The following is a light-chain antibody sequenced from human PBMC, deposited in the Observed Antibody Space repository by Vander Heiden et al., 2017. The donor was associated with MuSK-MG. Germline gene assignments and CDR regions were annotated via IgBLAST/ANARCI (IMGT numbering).Light chain of an antibody. CDR1: QDISTY. J-gene: IGKJ2*01. CDR2: DAS. CDR3: QQDGNFPPYI. Sequence: DIQMTQSPSSLSASVGDRVTITCQASQDISTYLNWYQQKAGKAPKLLIYDASNLEAGVPSRFSGSGYGTHFTFTISSRQPEDIAPYYCQQDGNFPPYIFGQGTKMEIK. V-gene: IGKV1-33*01.